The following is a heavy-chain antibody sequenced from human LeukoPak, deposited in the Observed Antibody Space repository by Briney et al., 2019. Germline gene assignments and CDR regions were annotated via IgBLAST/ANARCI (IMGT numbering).Heavy chain of an antibody. V-gene: IGHV4-34*01. CDR3: ARTWIQLWLRRAFDF. CDR1: GGSFSGYY. J-gene: IGHJ3*01. Sequence: SETLSLTCAVYGGSFSGYYWSWIRQPPGKGLEWIGEINHSGSTNYNPSLKSRVTISVDTSKNQFSLKLSSVTAADTAVYYCARTWIQLWLRRAFDFWGQGTMVTVSS. CDR2: INHSGST. D-gene: IGHD5-18*01.